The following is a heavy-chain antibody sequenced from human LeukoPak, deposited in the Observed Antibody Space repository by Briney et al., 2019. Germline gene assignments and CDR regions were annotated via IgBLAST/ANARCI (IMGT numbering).Heavy chain of an antibody. CDR2: ISYSGGT. CDR3: ARETDLTVAGGFRNAFDL. CDR1: GVAITRYC. Sequence: PSETLSLTCSVSGVAITRYCWSWIRQSPGRGLEWIGDISYSGGTRYNPSFESRVTMSQDTSKNQFSLRLNSVTATDSAVYYCARETDLTVAGGFRNAFDLWGQGTRVTVSS. J-gene: IGHJ3*01. D-gene: IGHD6-19*01. V-gene: IGHV4-59*08.